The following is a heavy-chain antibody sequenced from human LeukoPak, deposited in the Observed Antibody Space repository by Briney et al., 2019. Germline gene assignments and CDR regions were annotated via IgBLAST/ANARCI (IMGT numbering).Heavy chain of an antibody. V-gene: IGHV4-4*07. CDR1: GGSISSYY. D-gene: IGHD5-24*01. J-gene: IGHJ6*02. CDR3: ARDSYVMATIRDISYYYYYGMDV. CDR2: IYTSGST. Sequence: SETLSLTCTVSGGSISSYYWSWIRQPAGKGLEWIGRIYTSGSTNYNPSLKSRVTMSVDTSKNQFSLKLSSVTAADTAVYYCARDSYVMATIRDISYYYYYGMDVWGQGTTVTVSS.